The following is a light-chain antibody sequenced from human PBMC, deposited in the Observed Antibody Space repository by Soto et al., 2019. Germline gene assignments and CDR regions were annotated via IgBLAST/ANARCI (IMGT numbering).Light chain of an antibody. CDR1: QSVSSY. J-gene: IGKJ5*01. Sequence: EIVLTQSPATLSLSPGERATLSCRASQSVSSYLSLYQKKPGKAPRLLINDASNRATGIPDRFSGSASGTDFTITINRLEPEDVAVYYRQLYGNSPPFGQGTRLEIK. CDR2: DAS. CDR3: QLYGNSPP. V-gene: IGKV3-11*01.